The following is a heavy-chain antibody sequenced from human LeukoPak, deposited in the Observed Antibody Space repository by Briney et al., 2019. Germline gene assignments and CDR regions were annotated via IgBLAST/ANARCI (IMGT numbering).Heavy chain of an antibody. V-gene: IGHV3-23*01. CDR3: AKDLIGYCSSTSCDDAFDI. J-gene: IGHJ3*02. CDR2: ISGSGTTT. D-gene: IGHD2-2*03. CDR1: GFTFSSHA. Sequence: GGSLRLSCAASGFTFSSHAMSWVRQAPGKGLEWVSAISGSGTTTDYADSVKGRFTLSRDNSKNTLYLQMNSLRAEDTAVYFCAKDLIGYCSSTSCDDAFDIWGRGTMVTVSS.